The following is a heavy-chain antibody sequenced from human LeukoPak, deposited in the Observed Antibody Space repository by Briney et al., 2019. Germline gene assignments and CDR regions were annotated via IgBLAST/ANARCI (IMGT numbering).Heavy chain of an antibody. Sequence: PGGSLRLSCAASGFTLSRFVMHWVRQAPGKGLEWVACIWDDVTNKYYGDSVKGRFSISRDNSQNTRYLQMNSLSPEDTAVYYCAKEPKDSPMAAIDIWGQGTMVTVSS. V-gene: IGHV3-30*02. CDR1: GFTLSRFV. CDR3: AKEPKDSPMAAIDI. D-gene: IGHD5-18*01. J-gene: IGHJ3*02. CDR2: IWDDVTNK.